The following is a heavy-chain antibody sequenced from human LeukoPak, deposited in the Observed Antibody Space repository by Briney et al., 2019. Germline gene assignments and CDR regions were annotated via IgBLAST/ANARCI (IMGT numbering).Heavy chain of an antibody. CDR1: GYTFTGYY. J-gene: IGHJ4*02. D-gene: IGHD2-8*01. CDR3: ARDYCTNGVCRFDY. CDR2: INPNSGGT. V-gene: IGHV1-2*02. Sequence: ASVKVSCKASGYTFTGYYMHWVRQAPGQGLEWMGWINPNSGGTNYAQKFQGRVTITRNTSISTAYMELSSLRSEDTAVYYCARDYCTNGVCRFDYWGQGTLVTVSS.